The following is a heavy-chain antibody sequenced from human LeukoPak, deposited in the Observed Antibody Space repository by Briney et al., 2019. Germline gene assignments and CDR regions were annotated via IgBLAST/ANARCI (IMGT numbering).Heavy chain of an antibody. CDR1: GFNFSNYA. V-gene: IGHV3-23*01. CDR3: ARDSHGADP. J-gene: IGHJ5*02. D-gene: IGHD5-24*01. CDR2: VSGSGSGT. Sequence: GGSLRLSCAASGFNFSNYAMTWVRQPPGRGLEWVSVVSGSGSGTYYADSVKGRFTISRDNAKNSLYLQMNSLRAEDTAVYYCARDSHGADPWGQGTLVTVSS.